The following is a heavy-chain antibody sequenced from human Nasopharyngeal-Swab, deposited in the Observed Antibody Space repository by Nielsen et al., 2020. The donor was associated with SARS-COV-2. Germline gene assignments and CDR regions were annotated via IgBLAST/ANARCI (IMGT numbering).Heavy chain of an antibody. V-gene: IGHV3-21*01. Sequence: VRQAPGKGLEWVSSISSSSSYIYYADSVKGRFTISRDNAKNSLYLQMNRLRAEDTAVYYCAREIGDTVTIDYWGQGTLVTVSS. J-gene: IGHJ4*02. CDR2: ISSSSSYI. CDR3: AREIGDTVTIDY. D-gene: IGHD4-17*01.